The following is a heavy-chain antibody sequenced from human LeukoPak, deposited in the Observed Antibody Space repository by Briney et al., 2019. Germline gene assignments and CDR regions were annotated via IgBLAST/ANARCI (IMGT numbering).Heavy chain of an antibody. J-gene: IGHJ6*02. D-gene: IGHD3-22*01. CDR3: ARGPHYHDSSGYSPSYSYAMDV. Sequence: SETLSLTCTVSGGSISSYYWSWIRQPPGKGLEWIGYIYYSRSTNYNPSLRSRVTISVDTSKNQFSLDLRSVTAADTAVYYCARGPHYHDSSGYSPSYSYAMDVWDQGTTVTVSS. CDR2: IYYSRST. V-gene: IGHV4-59*01. CDR1: GGSISSYY.